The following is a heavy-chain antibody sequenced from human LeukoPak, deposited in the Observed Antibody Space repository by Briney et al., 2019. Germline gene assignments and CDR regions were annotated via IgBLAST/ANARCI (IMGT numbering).Heavy chain of an antibody. V-gene: IGHV1-8*01. CDR2: MNPNSGNT. Sequence: ASVKVSCKASGYTFTSYDINWVRQATGQGIEWMGWMNPNSGNTGYAQKFQGRVTMTRNTSISTAYLELSSLRSEDTAVYYCARLHYYGSGISYYYYMDVWGKGTTVTISS. CDR1: GYTFTSYD. D-gene: IGHD3-10*01. J-gene: IGHJ6*03. CDR3: ARLHYYGSGISYYYYMDV.